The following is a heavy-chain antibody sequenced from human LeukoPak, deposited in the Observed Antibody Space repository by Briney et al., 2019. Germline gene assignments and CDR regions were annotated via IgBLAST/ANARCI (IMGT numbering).Heavy chain of an antibody. V-gene: IGHV1-2*02. CDR1: GYTFTGYY. D-gene: IGHD3-10*01. CDR2: INPNSGGT. CDR3: ARQPGREGQNLWRVIDY. J-gene: IGHJ4*02. Sequence: ASVKVSCKASGYTFTGYYMHWVRQAPGQGLEWMGWINPNSGGTNYAQKFQGRVTMTRDTSITTAYMELSSLRPDDTAVYYCARQPGREGQNLWRVIDYWGQGTLVTVSS.